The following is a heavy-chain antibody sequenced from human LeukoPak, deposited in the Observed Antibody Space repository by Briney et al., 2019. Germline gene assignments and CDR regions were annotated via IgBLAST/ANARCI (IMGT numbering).Heavy chain of an antibody. Sequence: ASVKVSCKASGYTFPGYYMHWVRQAPGQGLEWMGWINPNSGGTNYAQKFQGRVTMTRDTSISTAYMELSRLRSDDTAVYYCASDLCSGGSCYSFDYWGQGTLVTVSS. CDR2: INPNSGGT. CDR3: ASDLCSGGSCYSFDY. D-gene: IGHD2-15*01. V-gene: IGHV1-2*02. CDR1: GYTFPGYY. J-gene: IGHJ4*02.